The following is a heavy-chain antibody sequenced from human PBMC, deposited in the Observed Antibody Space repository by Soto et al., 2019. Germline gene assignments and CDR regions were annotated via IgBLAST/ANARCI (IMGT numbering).Heavy chain of an antibody. J-gene: IGHJ6*03. CDR2: ISGSGGRT. CDR1: GFTFSSYA. CDR3: AKSRSWYFCFMDV. D-gene: IGHD6-13*01. V-gene: IGHV3-23*01. Sequence: EVQLLESGGGLIQPGGSLRLSCAASGFTFSSYAMSWVRQAPGKGLDWVSAISGSGGRTYYADSVKGRFTISRDDSKNTLYLQMNSLRAEDTALYYFAKSRSWYFCFMDVWGKGTTVTVSS.